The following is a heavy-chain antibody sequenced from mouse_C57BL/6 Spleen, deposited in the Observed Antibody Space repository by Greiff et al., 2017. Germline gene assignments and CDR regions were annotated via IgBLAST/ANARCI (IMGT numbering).Heavy chain of an antibody. CDR3: ARGNGYDVGDFDY. J-gene: IGHJ2*01. CDR1: GYTFTDYY. D-gene: IGHD2-2*01. V-gene: IGHV1-26*01. Sequence: EVKLMESGPELVKPGASVKISCKASGYTFTDYYMNWVKQSHGKSLEWIGDINPNNGGTSYNQKFKGKATLTVDKSSSTAYMELRSLTSEDSAVYYCARGNGYDVGDFDYWGQGTTLTVSS. CDR2: INPNNGGT.